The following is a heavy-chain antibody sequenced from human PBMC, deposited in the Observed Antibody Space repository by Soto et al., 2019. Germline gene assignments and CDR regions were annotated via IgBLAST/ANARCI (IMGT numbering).Heavy chain of an antibody. D-gene: IGHD1-20*01. CDR1: GFTFSSYG. J-gene: IGHJ4*02. CDR3: ARSNWNFFDY. CDR2: IWNDGSNK. V-gene: IGHV3-33*01. Sequence: QVQLVESGGGVVQPGGSLRLSCTASGFTFSSYGMHWVRQAPGKGLEWVAVIWNDGSNKLYPDSVKGRFTISRDNSKSSLFLHMHSLGDEDTSVYYCARSNWNFFDYWGQGTLVTVSS.